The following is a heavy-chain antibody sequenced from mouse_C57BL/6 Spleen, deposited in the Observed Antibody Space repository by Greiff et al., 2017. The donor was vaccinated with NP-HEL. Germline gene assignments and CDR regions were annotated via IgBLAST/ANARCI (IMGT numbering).Heavy chain of an antibody. CDR3: ARERGGGYYAMDY. CDR1: GYTFTSYW. V-gene: IGHV1-55*01. Sequence: VQLQQPGAELVKPGASVKMSCKASGYTFTSYWITWVKQRPGQGLEWIGDIYPGSGSTNYNEQFKSKATLTVDTSSSTAYMQLSSLTSEDSAVYYCARERGGGYYAMDYWGKGTSVTVSS. J-gene: IGHJ4*01. CDR2: IYPGSGST.